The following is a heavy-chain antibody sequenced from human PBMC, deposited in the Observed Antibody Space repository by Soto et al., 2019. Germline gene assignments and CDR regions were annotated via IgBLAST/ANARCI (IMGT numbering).Heavy chain of an antibody. V-gene: IGHV4-28*01. J-gene: IGHJ4*02. CDR2: IYYSGTT. CDR1: GYSISSSNW. Sequence: QVQLQESGPGLVKPSDTLSLTCAVSGYSISSSNWWGWIRQPPGKGLEWIGYIYYSGTTYYNPSLKSRVTMSVDTSKNQFSLKLTSVTAVDSAVFYCARREIQGPIDYWGQGTLVTVSS. D-gene: IGHD1-26*01. CDR3: ARREIQGPIDY.